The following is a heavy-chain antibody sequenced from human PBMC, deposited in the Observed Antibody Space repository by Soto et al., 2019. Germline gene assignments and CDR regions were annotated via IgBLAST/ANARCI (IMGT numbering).Heavy chain of an antibody. V-gene: IGHV3-30-3*01. CDR2: ISYDGSNK. Sequence: QVQLVESGGGVVQPGRSLRLSCAASGFTFSNYAMHWVRQAPGKGLECVAVISYDGSNKFYADSVKGRFTISRDNSKNTLYLQMNSLRAEDTAIYYCARDKRDLRFLEWSYFFDYWGQGTLVTVSS. J-gene: IGHJ4*02. CDR1: GFTFSNYA. D-gene: IGHD3-3*01. CDR3: ARDKRDLRFLEWSYFFDY.